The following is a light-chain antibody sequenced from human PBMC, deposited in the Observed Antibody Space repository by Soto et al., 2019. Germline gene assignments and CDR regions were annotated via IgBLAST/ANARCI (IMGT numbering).Light chain of an antibody. CDR1: HSVSSSY. CDR2: SAS. J-gene: IGKJ1*01. V-gene: IGKV3D-20*02. Sequence: ELVLTQSPGTLSLSPGERATLSCRVSHSVSSSYLAWYQQKPGQAPRLLIYSASSRATGIPDRFSGSGSGTDYTLTISRLEPEDFAVYYCQQRSNWPPAWTFGQGTKVEIK. CDR3: QQRSNWPPAWT.